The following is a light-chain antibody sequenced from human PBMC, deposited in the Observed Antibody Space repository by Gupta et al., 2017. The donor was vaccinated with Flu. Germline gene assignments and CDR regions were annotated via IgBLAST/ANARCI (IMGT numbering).Light chain of an antibody. CDR3: CSYTGSYTWI. CDR1: SSDVGAYNY. Sequence: SALSQTRSVSVSPRHSVTLSRTVTSSDVGAYNYVSWYQQLPDKAPKVLIFEVTKRPSGVSDRFSGSKSGNTASLTISGLQAEDEAQYYCCSYTGSYTWIFGGGTNLAVL. J-gene: IGLJ2*01. V-gene: IGLV2-11*01. CDR2: EVT.